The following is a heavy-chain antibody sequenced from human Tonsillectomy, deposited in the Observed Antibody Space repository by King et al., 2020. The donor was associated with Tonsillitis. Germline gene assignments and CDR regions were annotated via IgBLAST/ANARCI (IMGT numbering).Heavy chain of an antibody. V-gene: IGHV4-59*01. J-gene: IGHJ4*02. CDR2: IFYSGST. Sequence: QLQESGPGLVKPSETLSLTCTVSGGSISSYYWSWIRQPPGKGLEWIGYIFYSGSTNYNPSLKSRVTMSVDTSKNQFSLKLSSVNAADTAEYYCARDLGYYDSSGYYPTDYFDYWGQGTQVTVSS. CDR3: ARDLGYYDSSGYYPTDYFDY. D-gene: IGHD3-22*01. CDR1: GGSISSYY.